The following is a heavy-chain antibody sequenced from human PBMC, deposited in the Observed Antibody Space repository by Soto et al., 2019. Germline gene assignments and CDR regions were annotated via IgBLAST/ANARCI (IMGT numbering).Heavy chain of an antibody. V-gene: IGHV3-23*01. D-gene: IGHD6-6*01. J-gene: IGHJ4*02. CDR1: GFTFSSYA. Sequence: EVQLLESGGGLVQPGGSLRLSCAASGFTFSSYAMSWVRQAPGKGLEWVSAISGSGGSTYYADSVKGRCNISRDNSKNTLYMQMNSLRAEDTAVDYCEKDRKIAAHPFVFDSWGQGTLVTVSS. CDR3: EKDRKIAAHPFVFDS. CDR2: ISGSGGST.